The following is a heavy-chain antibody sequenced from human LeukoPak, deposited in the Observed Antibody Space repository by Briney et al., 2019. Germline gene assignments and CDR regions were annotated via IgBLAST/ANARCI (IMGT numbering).Heavy chain of an antibody. CDR3: ARDYDSSGYYDY. Sequence: SGTLSLTCTVSGGSISSSSYYWGWIRQPPGKGLEWIGSIYYSGSTNYNPSLKSRVTISVDTSKNQFSLKLSSVTAADTAVYYCARDYDSSGYYDYWGQGTLVTVSS. D-gene: IGHD3-22*01. CDR1: GGSISSSSYY. J-gene: IGHJ4*02. V-gene: IGHV4-39*07. CDR2: IYYSGST.